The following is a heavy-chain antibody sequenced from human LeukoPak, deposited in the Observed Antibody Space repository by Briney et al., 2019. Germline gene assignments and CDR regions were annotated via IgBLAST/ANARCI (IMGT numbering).Heavy chain of an antibody. CDR2: FWGRGGST. D-gene: IGHD4-17*01. CDR3: AKDLTVTTLGYFDH. CDR1: GFTFSTYA. J-gene: IGHJ4*02. Sequence: GGSLRLSCAASGFTFSTYAMSWIRQAPGKGLEWVSGFWGRGGSTQYADSVKGRFTISRDNGKNTLDLQMNSLRAEDTAVYYCAKDLTVTTLGYFDHWGQGILVTVSS. V-gene: IGHV3-23*01.